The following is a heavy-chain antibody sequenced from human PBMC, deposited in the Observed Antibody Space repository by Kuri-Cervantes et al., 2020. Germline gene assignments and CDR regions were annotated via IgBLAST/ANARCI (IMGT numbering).Heavy chain of an antibody. V-gene: IGHV3-53*01. CDR1: GFTVSSNY. D-gene: IGHD3-10*01. J-gene: IGHJ6*02. CDR2: IYSGGST. Sequence: GESLKISCAASGFTVSSNYMSWVRQAPGKGLEWVSVIYSGGSTYYADSVKGRFTISRDNSKNTLYLQMNSPRAEDTAVYCCARGRYYYGSGSYYNPYGMDVWGQGTTVTVSS. CDR3: ARGRYYYGSGSYYNPYGMDV.